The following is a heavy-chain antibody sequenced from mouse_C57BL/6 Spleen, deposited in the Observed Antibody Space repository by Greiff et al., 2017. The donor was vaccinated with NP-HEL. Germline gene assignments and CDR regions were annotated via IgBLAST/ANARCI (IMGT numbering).Heavy chain of an antibody. Sequence: QVQLQQPGAELVKPGASVKVSCKASGYTFTSYWMHWVKQRPGQGLEWIGRIHPSDSDTNYNQKFKGKATLTVDKSSSTAYMQLSSLTSEDSAVYYCAIGRGDYDGEYWGQGTTLTVSS. CDR1: GYTFTSYW. CDR3: AIGRGDYDGEY. CDR2: IHPSDSDT. J-gene: IGHJ2*01. V-gene: IGHV1-74*01. D-gene: IGHD2-4*01.